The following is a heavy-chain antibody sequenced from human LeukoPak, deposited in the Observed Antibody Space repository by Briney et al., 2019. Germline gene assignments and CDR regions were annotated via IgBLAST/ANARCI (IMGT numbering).Heavy chain of an antibody. D-gene: IGHD3-22*01. CDR2: IISIFSTA. CDR3: ARGGDYYDSSGNDY. Sequence: ASVKVTCKASLGTFISYAISWVRQAPGQGLAWMGGIISIFSTASYAQKFQGRVTITADESTSTAYMELSSLRSEHTAVYPCARGGDYYDSSGNDYWGQGTLVTVSS. CDR1: LGTFISYA. J-gene: IGHJ4*02. V-gene: IGHV1-69*13.